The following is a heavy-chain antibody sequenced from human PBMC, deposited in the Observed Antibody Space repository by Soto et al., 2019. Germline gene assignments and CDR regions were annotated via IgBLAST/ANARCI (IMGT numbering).Heavy chain of an antibody. CDR2: ISAYNGNT. J-gene: IGHJ6*02. Sequence: GASVKVSCKASGYTFTSYGISWVRQAPGQGLEWMGWISAYNGNTNYAQKLQGRVTMTTDTSTSTAYMELRSLRSDDTAVYYCASPYSGSYYADYYYGMDVWGQGTTVTVSS. CDR3: ASPYSGSYYADYYYGMDV. D-gene: IGHD1-26*01. V-gene: IGHV1-18*01. CDR1: GYTFTSYG.